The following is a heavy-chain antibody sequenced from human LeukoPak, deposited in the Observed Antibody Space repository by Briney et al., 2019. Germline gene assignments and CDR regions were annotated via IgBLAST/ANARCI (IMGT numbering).Heavy chain of an antibody. J-gene: IGHJ4*02. CDR2: ISYHGNQK. V-gene: IGHV3-30*01. Sequence: GGSLRLSCAASGFSFKRYAMPWVRQAPGKGLEWVAVISYHGNQKYYANSVKGRFTISRDSSQSTLYLHMNSLRPEDTAVYFCARDESLDYWGQGTLVTVSS. CDR3: ARDESLDY. CDR1: GFSFKRYA.